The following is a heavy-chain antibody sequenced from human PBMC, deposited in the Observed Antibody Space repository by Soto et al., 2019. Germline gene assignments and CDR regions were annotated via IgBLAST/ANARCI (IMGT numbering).Heavy chain of an antibody. CDR1: GGTFSSYA. D-gene: IGHD6-6*01. V-gene: IGHV1-69*01. CDR3: ARDLQLVHGGYFDY. J-gene: IGHJ4*02. CDR2: IIPIFGTA. Sequence: QVQLVQSGAEVKKPGSSVKVSCKASGGTFSSYAISWVRQAPGQGLEWMGGIIPIFGTANYAQKFQGRVTITADESTSTAYMELSSLRSEDTAVYYCARDLQLVHGGYFDYWGQGTLVTVSS.